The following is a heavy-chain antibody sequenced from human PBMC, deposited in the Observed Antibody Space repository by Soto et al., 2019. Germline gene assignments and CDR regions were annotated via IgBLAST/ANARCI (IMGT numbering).Heavy chain of an antibody. CDR3: ARRYGSCFDY. CDR1: GGSISSIRYY. J-gene: IGHJ4*02. V-gene: IGHV4-39*07. CDR2: IYYSGST. D-gene: IGHD5-18*01. Sequence: SDALSLTCTVSGGSISSIRYYGGWIRQPPGTGLECIGSIYYSGSTYYIPSLKSRLTISVDTSKNHFSLRLISVTAAHTGLYYCARRYGSCFDYWGQGTLVTVSS.